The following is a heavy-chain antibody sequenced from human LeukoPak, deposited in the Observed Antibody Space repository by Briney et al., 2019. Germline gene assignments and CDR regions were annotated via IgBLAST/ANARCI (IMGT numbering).Heavy chain of an antibody. J-gene: IGHJ6*03. CDR1: AYTFTSYG. V-gene: IGHV1-18*01. Sequence: VASVKVSCKASAYTFTSYGISWVRQAPGQGLEWMGWISAYNGNTNYAQKLQGRVTMTTDTSTSTAYMELRSLRSDDTAVYYCAAGQQLYYYYMDVWGKGTTVTVSS. CDR3: AAGQQLYYYYMDV. D-gene: IGHD6-13*01. CDR2: ISAYNGNT.